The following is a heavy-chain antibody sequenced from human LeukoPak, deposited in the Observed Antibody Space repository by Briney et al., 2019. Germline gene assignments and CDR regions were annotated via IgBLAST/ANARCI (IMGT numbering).Heavy chain of an antibody. CDR2: ISGSGGTT. V-gene: IGHV3-23*01. CDR3: ARGGKLHPQSPY. Sequence: PGGSLRLSCAASGFTFSSYAMSWVRQAPGKGLEWVSGISGSGGTTYSADSVKGRFTISRDNSKNTLYLQMNSLRAEDTAVYYCARGGKLHPQSPYWGQGTLVTVSS. J-gene: IGHJ4*02. CDR1: GFTFSSYA. D-gene: IGHD3-16*01.